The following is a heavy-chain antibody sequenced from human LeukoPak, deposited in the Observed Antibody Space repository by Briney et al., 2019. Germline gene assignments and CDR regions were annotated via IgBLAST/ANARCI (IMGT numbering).Heavy chain of an antibody. CDR1: GFTFDDYA. D-gene: IGHD6-13*01. CDR2: ISWNSGSI. Sequence: SGRSLRLSCAASGFTFDDYAMHWVRQAPGKGLEWVSGISWNSGSIGYADSVKGRFTISRDNAKNSLYLQMNSLRAEDTALYYCAKDIRFGIADLYYYGMDVWGQGTTVTVSS. V-gene: IGHV3-9*01. CDR3: AKDIRFGIADLYYYGMDV. J-gene: IGHJ6*02.